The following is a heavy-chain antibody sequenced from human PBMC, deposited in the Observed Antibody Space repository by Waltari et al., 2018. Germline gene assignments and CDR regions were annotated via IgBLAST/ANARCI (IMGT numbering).Heavy chain of an antibody. D-gene: IGHD2-15*01. V-gene: IGHV3-48*03. Sequence: VQLVESGGTLAQPGGCLRLSCVASGFPFSDYEMTWVRHVPGKGLEWVSYIGSRGSTIYYADSVRGRFTISRDNAKNSLYLEMSSLRAEDTALYYCARDGGAYCNGGNCSPFEQWGQGTLVTVSS. CDR2: IGSRGSTI. CDR1: GFPFSDYE. CDR3: ARDGGAYCNGGNCSPFEQ. J-gene: IGHJ4*02.